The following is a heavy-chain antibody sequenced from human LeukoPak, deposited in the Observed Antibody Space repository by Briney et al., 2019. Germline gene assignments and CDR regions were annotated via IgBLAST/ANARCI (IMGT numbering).Heavy chain of an antibody. CDR1: GFTFDDYA. Sequence: GGSLRLSCAASGFTFDDYAMHWVRQAPGKGLEWVSGISWNSGSIGYADSVKGRFTISRDNAKNSLYLQMNSLRAEDTAVYYCARDRTDDSSGYLGYWGQGTLVTVSS. CDR2: ISWNSGSI. J-gene: IGHJ4*02. V-gene: IGHV3-9*01. D-gene: IGHD3-22*01. CDR3: ARDRTDDSSGYLGY.